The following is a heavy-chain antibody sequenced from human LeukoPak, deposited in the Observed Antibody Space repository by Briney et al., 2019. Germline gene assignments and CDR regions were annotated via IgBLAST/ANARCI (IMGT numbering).Heavy chain of an antibody. CDR2: ISAYNGNT. J-gene: IGHJ5*02. CDR1: GYTFTSYG. V-gene: IGHV1-18*01. D-gene: IGHD3-3*01. Sequence: ASVKVSCKASGYTFTSYGISWVRQAPGQGLEWMGWISAYNGNTNYAQKLQGRVTMTTDTSTSTAYMELRSLRSDDTAVYYCARVFELRFLSSQYNWFDPWGQGTLVTVSS. CDR3: ARVFELRFLSSQYNWFDP.